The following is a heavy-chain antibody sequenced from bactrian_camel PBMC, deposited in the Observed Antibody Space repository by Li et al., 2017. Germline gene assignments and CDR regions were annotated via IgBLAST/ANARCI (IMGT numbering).Heavy chain of an antibody. CDR3: AADLARHCGAFTGFFRRGY. CDR2: IRRDGGET. CDR1: GHSRGSNC. D-gene: IGHD2*01. J-gene: IGHJ4*01. Sequence: VQLVESGGGSVQPGGSLRLSCVISGHSRGSNCVGWFRLPPGRPPAEREGIAAIRRDGGETWYAASVKGRFILSQDDSKNTIFLQMNNLKPEDTAMYYCAADLARHCGAFTGFFRRGYWGQGTQVTVS. V-gene: IGHV3S32*01.